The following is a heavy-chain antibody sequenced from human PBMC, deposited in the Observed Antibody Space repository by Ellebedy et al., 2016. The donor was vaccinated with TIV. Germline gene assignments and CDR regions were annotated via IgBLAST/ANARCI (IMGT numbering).Heavy chain of an antibody. CDR2: INPSGGST. D-gene: IGHD4-17*01. Sequence: ASVKVSXXASGYTFTSYYMHWVRQAPGQGLEWMGIINPSGGSTSYAQKFQGRVTITADKSTSTAYMELSSLRSEDTAVYYCARVPYGDSTWYYFDYWGQGTLVTVSS. J-gene: IGHJ4*02. V-gene: IGHV1-46*01. CDR3: ARVPYGDSTWYYFDY. CDR1: GYTFTSYY.